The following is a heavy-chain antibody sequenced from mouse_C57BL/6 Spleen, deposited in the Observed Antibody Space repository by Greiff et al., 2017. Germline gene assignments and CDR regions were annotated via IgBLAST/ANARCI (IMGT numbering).Heavy chain of an antibody. Sequence: EVHLVESGGGLVKPGGSLKLSCAASGFTFSSYAMSWVRQTPEKRLEWVATISDGGSYTYYPDNVKGRFTISRDNAKNNLYLHMRHLTSEDTDMYYCARDPRPYSTSYYFGYWGQGATLTVSS. V-gene: IGHV5-4*01. J-gene: IGHJ2*01. CDR3: ARDPRPYSTSYYFGY. CDR1: GFTFSSYA. CDR2: ISDGGSYT. D-gene: IGHD2-5*01.